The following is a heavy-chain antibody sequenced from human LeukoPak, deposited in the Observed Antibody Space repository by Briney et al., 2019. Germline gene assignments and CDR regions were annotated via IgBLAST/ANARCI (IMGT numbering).Heavy chain of an antibody. V-gene: IGHV4-30-4*08. CDR1: GGSISSGDYY. D-gene: IGHD4-23*01. J-gene: IGHJ4*02. Sequence: SETLSLTCAVSGGSISSGDYYWSWIRQPPGKGLEWVGYIYYSGSTYYNPSLKSRVTISVDTSKTQFSLKLSSVTAADTAVYYCARFLTGGIYYFDYWGQGTLVTVSS. CDR3: ARFLTGGIYYFDY. CDR2: IYYSGST.